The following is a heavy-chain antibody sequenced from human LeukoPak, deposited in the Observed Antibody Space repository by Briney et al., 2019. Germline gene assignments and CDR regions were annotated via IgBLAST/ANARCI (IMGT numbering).Heavy chain of an antibody. V-gene: IGHV4-39*07. CDR2: IYYSGST. Sequence: SETLSLTCTVSGGSISSGSYYWGWIRQPPGKGLEWIGSIYYSGSTYYNPSLKSRVTISVDTSKNQFSLKLSSVTAADTAVYYCARDQQLETFDYWGQGTLVTVSS. CDR3: ARDQQLETFDY. J-gene: IGHJ4*02. D-gene: IGHD6-13*01. CDR1: GGSISSGSYY.